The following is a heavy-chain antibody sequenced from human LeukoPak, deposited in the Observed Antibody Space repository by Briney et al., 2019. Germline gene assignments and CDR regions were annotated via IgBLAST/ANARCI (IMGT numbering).Heavy chain of an antibody. V-gene: IGHV4-59*01. Sequence: PSETLSLTCTVSGGSISSYYWSWIRQPPGKGPEWIGYIYYSGSTSYNPSLKSRVTISVDTSKNQFSLNLNSVTAADTAVYYCARAPELYYFDCWGQGTLVTVSS. D-gene: IGHD3-10*01. CDR2: IYYSGST. CDR1: GGSISSYY. J-gene: IGHJ4*02. CDR3: ARAPELYYFDC.